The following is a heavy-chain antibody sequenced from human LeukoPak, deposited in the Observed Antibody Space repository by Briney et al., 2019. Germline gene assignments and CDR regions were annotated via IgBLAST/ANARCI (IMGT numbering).Heavy chain of an antibody. J-gene: IGHJ4*02. CDR3: ARGYFDWVW. D-gene: IGHD3-9*01. Sequence: GGSLRLSCAASGFTFSSHWMSWVRQAPGKGLEWVANIKQDGSEKYYVDSVKGRFTISRDNAKNSLYLQMNSLRAEDTAVYYCARGYFDWVWWGQGTLVTVSS. CDR1: GFTFSSHW. V-gene: IGHV3-7*04. CDR2: IKQDGSEK.